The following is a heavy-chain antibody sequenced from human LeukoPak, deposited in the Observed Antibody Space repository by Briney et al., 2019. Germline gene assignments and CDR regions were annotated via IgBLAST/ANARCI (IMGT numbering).Heavy chain of an antibody. Sequence: SETLSLTCTVSGGSISSGSYYWSWIRQPAGKGLEWIGRIYTSGSTNYNPSLKSRVTISVDTSKNQFSLKLSSVTAADTAVYYCARDHAYSRRFDPWGQGTLVTVSS. V-gene: IGHV4-61*02. D-gene: IGHD2-21*01. CDR2: IYTSGST. CDR1: GGSISSGSYY. J-gene: IGHJ5*02. CDR3: ARDHAYSRRFDP.